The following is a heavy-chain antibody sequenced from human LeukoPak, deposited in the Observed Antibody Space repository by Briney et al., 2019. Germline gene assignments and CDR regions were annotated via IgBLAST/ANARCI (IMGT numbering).Heavy chain of an antibody. J-gene: IGHJ6*03. CDR1: GYSISSNYY. D-gene: IGHD3-3*01. CDR3: SRARGTAIFGVVILDYYMDI. V-gene: IGHV4-38-2*01. Sequence: SETLSLTCAVSGYSISSNYYWGWIRQPPGKGLEWIESVFQTETTNYNPSLKSRVTISVDTSKNQFSLKLSSVSAADTAVYYCSRARGTAIFGVVILDYYMDIWGNGATVTVSS. CDR2: VFQTETT.